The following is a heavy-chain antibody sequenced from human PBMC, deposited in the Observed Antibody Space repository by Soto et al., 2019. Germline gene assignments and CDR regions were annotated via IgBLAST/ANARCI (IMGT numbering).Heavy chain of an antibody. CDR2: IYYSGST. J-gene: IGHJ4*02. Sequence: SETLSLTCTVSGGSISSGGYYWSWIRQHPGKGLEWIGYIYYSGSTYYNPSLKSRVTISVDTSKNQFSLKLSSVTAADTAVYYCARDDPSYYDSSGPLWGQGTLVTVSS. CDR1: GGSISSGGYY. D-gene: IGHD3-22*01. V-gene: IGHV4-31*03. CDR3: ARDDPSYYDSSGPL.